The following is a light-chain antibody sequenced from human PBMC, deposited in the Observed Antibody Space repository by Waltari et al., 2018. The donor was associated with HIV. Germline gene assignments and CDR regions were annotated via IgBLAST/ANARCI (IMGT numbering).Light chain of an antibody. Sequence: SSELTQDPAVSVALGQTVRITCPGDSLRSYYASWYQQKPGQAPVLVSDGKNNRPSGIPDRFSGSSSGNTASLTITGAQAEDEADYYCNSRDSSGNHLVFGGGTKLTVL. CDR2: GKN. J-gene: IGLJ2*01. CDR1: SLRSYY. V-gene: IGLV3-19*01. CDR3: NSRDSSGNHLV.